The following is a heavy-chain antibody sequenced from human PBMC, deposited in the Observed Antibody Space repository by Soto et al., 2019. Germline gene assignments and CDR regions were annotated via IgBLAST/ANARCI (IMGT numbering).Heavy chain of an antibody. CDR3: AREEGFRITMDRGRWFDP. D-gene: IGHD3-10*01. V-gene: IGHV1-2*02. CDR2: VNPISGDT. CDR1: GYTFTGYY. J-gene: IGHJ5*02. Sequence: ASVKVSCKASGYTFTGYYLHWVRQAPGQGLERMGWVNPISGDTNYAQKFQDRVIMTRDRSITTVHMELSRLRSDDTAVYYCAREEGFRITMDRGRWFDPWGQGTLVTVSS.